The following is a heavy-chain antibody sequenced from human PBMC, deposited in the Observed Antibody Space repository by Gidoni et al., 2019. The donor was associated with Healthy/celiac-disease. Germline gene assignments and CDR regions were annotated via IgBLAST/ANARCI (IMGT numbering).Heavy chain of an antibody. J-gene: IGHJ5*02. CDR1: GGTFSSYT. CDR2: IIPILGIA. Sequence: QVQLVQSGAEVKKPGSSVKVSCKASGGTFSSYTISWVRQAPGQGLEWMGRIIPILGIANYAQKFQGRVTITADKSTSTAYMELSSLRSEDTAVYYCAIGALAYCGGDCYSRWFDPWGQGTLVTVSS. D-gene: IGHD2-21*02. V-gene: IGHV1-69*02. CDR3: AIGALAYCGGDCYSRWFDP.